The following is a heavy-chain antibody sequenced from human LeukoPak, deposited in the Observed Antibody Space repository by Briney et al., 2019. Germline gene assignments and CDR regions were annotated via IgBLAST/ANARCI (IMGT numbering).Heavy chain of an antibody. V-gene: IGHV1-69*06. CDR3: ATYYYGSGSYPY. Sequence: SVKVSCKASGGTFSSYAISWVRQAPGQGLEWMGGIIPISGTANYAQKFQGRVTITADKSTSTAYMELSSLRSEDTAVYYCATYYYGSGSYPYWGQGTLVTVSS. J-gene: IGHJ4*02. CDR2: IIPISGTA. CDR1: GGTFSSYA. D-gene: IGHD3-10*01.